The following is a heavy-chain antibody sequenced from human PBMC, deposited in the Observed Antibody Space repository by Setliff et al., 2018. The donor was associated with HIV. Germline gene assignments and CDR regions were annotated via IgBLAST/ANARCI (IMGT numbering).Heavy chain of an antibody. Sequence: SVKVSCKASGGTFSSHAITWVRQAPGQGLEWMGEVIPILRVARYAQRFQDRVSITADKSSTTSYMELSSLKSEDTAVYYCARNLVVVAPTVDYFGMDVWGQGTKVTVSS. CDR3: ARNLVVVAPTVDYFGMDV. J-gene: IGHJ6*02. V-gene: IGHV1-69*10. CDR2: VIPILRVA. D-gene: IGHD2-15*01. CDR1: GGTFSSHA.